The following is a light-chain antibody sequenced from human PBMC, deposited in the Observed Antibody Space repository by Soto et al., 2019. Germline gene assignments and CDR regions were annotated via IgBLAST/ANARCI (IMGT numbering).Light chain of an antibody. CDR1: SRDVGGY. CDR3: RSYTSSNTVV. J-gene: IGLJ2*01. Sequence: QSALTQPASVSGSPGQSITISCTGTSRDVGGYVSWYQQHPGKAPTLMIYEVNNRPSGVSTRFSGSKSGNTASLTISGLQDEDEADYYCRSYTSSNTVVFGGGTKLTVL. CDR2: EVN. V-gene: IGLV2-14*01.